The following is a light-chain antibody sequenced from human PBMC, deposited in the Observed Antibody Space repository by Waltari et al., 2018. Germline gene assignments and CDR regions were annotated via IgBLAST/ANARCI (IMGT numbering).Light chain of an antibody. J-gene: IGKJ1*01. CDR1: QSVSSNQ. CDR2: GAS. Sequence: EVVLPQSPGTLSLSPGERATLSCRASQSVSSNQLAWFQQRPGQAPRLVIYGASIRATGIPDRFSGSGSGTDFTLTISRLEPEDCGVFYCQQYGSSPWTFGQGTKVEIK. CDR3: QQYGSSPWT. V-gene: IGKV3-20*01.